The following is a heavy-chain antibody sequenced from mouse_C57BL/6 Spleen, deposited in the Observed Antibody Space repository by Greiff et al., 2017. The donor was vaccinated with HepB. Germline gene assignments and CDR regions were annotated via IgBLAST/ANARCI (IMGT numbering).Heavy chain of an antibody. J-gene: IGHJ4*01. CDR2: IDPETGGT. Sequence: QVHVKQSGAELVRPGASVTLSCKASGYTFTDYEMHWVKQTPVHGLEWIGAIDPETGGTAYNQKFKGKAILTADKSSSTAYMELRSLTSEDSAVYYCTRGNFMVTSYYYAMDYWGQGTSVTVSS. CDR3: TRGNFMVTSYYYAMDY. CDR1: GYTFTDYE. V-gene: IGHV1-15*01. D-gene: IGHD2-2*01.